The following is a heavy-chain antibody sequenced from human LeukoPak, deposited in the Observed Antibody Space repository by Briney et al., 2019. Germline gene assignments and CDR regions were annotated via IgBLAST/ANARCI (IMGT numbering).Heavy chain of an antibody. CDR2: IYYSGST. Sequence: PSETLSLTCTVSGGSISSSIYCWGWIRQPPGKGLEWIGSIYYSGSTYYNPSLKSRVTISVDTSKNQFSLKLSSVTAADTAVYYCARQDPSIAARYFDYWGQGTLVTVSS. V-gene: IGHV4-39*01. CDR1: GGSISSSIYC. D-gene: IGHD6-6*01. J-gene: IGHJ4*02. CDR3: ARQDPSIAARYFDY.